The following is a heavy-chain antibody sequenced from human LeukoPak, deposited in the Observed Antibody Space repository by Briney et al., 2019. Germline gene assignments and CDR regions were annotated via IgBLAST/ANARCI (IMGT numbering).Heavy chain of an antibody. CDR2: INPNSGGT. Sequence: AAVKVSCKASGYTFTSYGISWVRQAPGQGLEWMGWINPNSGGTNYAQKFQGRVTMTRDTSISTAYIELSRLRSDDTAVYYCAGEYCGGDCYSRWFDPWGQGTLVTVSS. J-gene: IGHJ5*02. CDR3: AGEYCGGDCYSRWFDP. D-gene: IGHD2-21*02. CDR1: GYTFTSYG. V-gene: IGHV1-2*02.